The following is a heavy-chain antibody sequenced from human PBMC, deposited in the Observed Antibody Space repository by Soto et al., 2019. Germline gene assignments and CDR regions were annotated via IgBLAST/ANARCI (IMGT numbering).Heavy chain of an antibody. CDR3: ARDFVDMVRGVADAFDI. CDR2: ISYDGSNK. V-gene: IGHV3-30-3*01. Sequence: GGSVGLSSASCQFTFSSYAMQYVLHAPPKGLKLVAVISYDGSNKYYADSVKGRFTISRDNSKNTLYLQMNSLRAEDTAVYYCARDFVDMVRGVADAFDIWGQGTMVTVSS. CDR1: QFTFSSYA. D-gene: IGHD3-10*01. J-gene: IGHJ3*02.